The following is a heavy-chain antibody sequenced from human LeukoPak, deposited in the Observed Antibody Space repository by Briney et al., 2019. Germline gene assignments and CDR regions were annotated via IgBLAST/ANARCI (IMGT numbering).Heavy chain of an antibody. Sequence: PPETLSLTCTVSGASISSYYWSWIRQPPGKGLEWIGYIYYSGSTNYNPSLESRVTISVDTSKTQFSLKLSSVTAADTAVYYCARSGYKYGADALDIWGQGTMVTVSS. J-gene: IGHJ3*02. CDR1: GASISSYY. CDR3: ARSGYKYGADALDI. V-gene: IGHV4-59*01. D-gene: IGHD5-18*01. CDR2: IYYSGST.